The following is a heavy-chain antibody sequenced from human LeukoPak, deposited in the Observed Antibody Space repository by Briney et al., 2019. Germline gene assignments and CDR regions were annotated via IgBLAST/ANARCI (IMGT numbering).Heavy chain of an antibody. Sequence: SETLSLTCTVSGVSISSYYWSWIRQPPGKGLEWIGYIYYSGSTNYNPSLKSRVTISVDTSKNQFSLKLSSVTAADTAVYYCSRVDGYTRPGAFDIWGQGTMVTVSS. CDR3: SRVDGYTRPGAFDI. J-gene: IGHJ3*02. CDR2: IYYSGST. CDR1: GVSISSYY. V-gene: IGHV4-59*01. D-gene: IGHD5-24*01.